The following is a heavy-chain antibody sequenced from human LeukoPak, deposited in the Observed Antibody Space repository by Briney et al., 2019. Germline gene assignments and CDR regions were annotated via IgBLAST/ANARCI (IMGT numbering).Heavy chain of an antibody. Sequence: SETLSLTCTVSGGSISRYYWSWIRQPAGKGLEWIGRIYTSGSTNYNPSLKSRVTMSVDTSKNQFSLKLSSVTAADTAVYYCARLAYYGSGSYYWFDPWGQGTLVTVSS. J-gene: IGHJ5*02. CDR2: IYTSGST. CDR1: GGSISRYY. D-gene: IGHD3-10*01. CDR3: ARLAYYGSGSYYWFDP. V-gene: IGHV4-4*07.